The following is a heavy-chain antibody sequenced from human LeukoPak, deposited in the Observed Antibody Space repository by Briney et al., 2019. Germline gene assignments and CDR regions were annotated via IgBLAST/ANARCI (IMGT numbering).Heavy chain of an antibody. V-gene: IGHV1-46*01. D-gene: IGHD3-3*01. Sequence: ASVKVSCKASGYTFTSYYMNCVRQAPGQGLEWMGIINPSGGSTSYAQKFQGRVTMTRDTSTSTVYMELSSLRSEDTAVYYCARGAPNYDFWRGSFDYWGQGTLVTVSS. CDR3: ARGAPNYDFWRGSFDY. J-gene: IGHJ4*02. CDR2: INPSGGST. CDR1: GYTFTSYY.